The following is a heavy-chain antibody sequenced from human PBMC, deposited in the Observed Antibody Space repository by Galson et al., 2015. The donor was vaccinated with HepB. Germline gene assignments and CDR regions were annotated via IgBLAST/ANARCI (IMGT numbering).Heavy chain of an antibody. Sequence: SLRLSCAASGFTFSSYSMNWVRQAPGKGLEWVSYITSSSSTIYYADSVKGRFTISRDNAKNSLYLQMNSLRDEDMAVYYRARRGYGYNWGMDVWGQGTTVTVSS. J-gene: IGHJ6*02. CDR1: GFTFSSYS. V-gene: IGHV3-48*02. D-gene: IGHD5-18*01. CDR3: ARRGYGYNWGMDV. CDR2: ITSSSSTI.